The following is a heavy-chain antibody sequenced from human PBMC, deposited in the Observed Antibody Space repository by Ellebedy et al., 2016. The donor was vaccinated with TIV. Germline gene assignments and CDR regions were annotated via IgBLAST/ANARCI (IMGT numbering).Heavy chain of an antibody. Sequence: GGSLRLSXAASGFTFSSYAMSWVRQAPGKGLEWVSTISGRGGSTYYADSVKGRFTISRDNSKNTLYLQMNSLRAEDTAVYYCAKGARIAVAGNYFDYWGQGTLVTVSS. J-gene: IGHJ4*02. CDR3: AKGARIAVAGNYFDY. D-gene: IGHD6-19*01. CDR1: GFTFSSYA. V-gene: IGHV3-23*01. CDR2: ISGRGGST.